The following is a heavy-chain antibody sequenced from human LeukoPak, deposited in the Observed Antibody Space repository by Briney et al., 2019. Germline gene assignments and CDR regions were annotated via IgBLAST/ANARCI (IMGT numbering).Heavy chain of an antibody. Sequence: GGSLRLSCAASGFTFSSYAMSWVRQAPGKGLEWVSAISGSGGSTYYADSVKGRFTISRDNSKNTLYLQMNSLRAEDTAVYYCAKPYDFWSGYYNFDYWGQGTLVTVSS. CDR1: GFTFSSYA. V-gene: IGHV3-23*01. D-gene: IGHD3-3*01. CDR2: ISGSGGST. J-gene: IGHJ4*02. CDR3: AKPYDFWSGYYNFDY.